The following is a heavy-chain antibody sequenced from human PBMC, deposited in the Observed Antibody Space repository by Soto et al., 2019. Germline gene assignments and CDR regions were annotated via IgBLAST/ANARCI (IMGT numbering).Heavy chain of an antibody. CDR1: GGTFSSYA. D-gene: IGHD3-10*01. CDR2: IIPIFGTA. CDR3: APYYYGSGPSKYYYYGMDV. J-gene: IGHJ6*02. V-gene: IGHV1-69*13. Sequence: SVKVSCKASGGTFSSYAISWVRQAPGQGLEWMGGIIPIFGTANYAQKFQGRVTITADESTSTAYMELSSLRSEDTAVYYCAPYYYGSGPSKYYYYGMDVWGQGTTVTVSS.